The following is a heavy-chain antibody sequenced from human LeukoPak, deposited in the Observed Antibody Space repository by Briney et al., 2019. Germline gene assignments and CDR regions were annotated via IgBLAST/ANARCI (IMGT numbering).Heavy chain of an antibody. Sequence: ASVKVSCKASGYTFTSYGISWVRQAPGRGLEWMGWISAYNGNTNYAQKLQGRVTMTTDTSTSTAYMELRSLRSDDTAVYYCARGYDFWSGYPPYFDYWGQGTLVTVSS. CDR2: ISAYNGNT. CDR1: GYTFTSYG. V-gene: IGHV1-18*01. J-gene: IGHJ4*02. CDR3: ARGYDFWSGYPPYFDY. D-gene: IGHD3-3*01.